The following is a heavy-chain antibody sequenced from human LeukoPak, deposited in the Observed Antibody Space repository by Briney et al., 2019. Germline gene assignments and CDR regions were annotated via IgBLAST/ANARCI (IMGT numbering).Heavy chain of an antibody. CDR1: GGPTLNYY. V-gene: IGHV4-59*01. CDR3: TRGTTLVRGVLRAYYYYYMDV. J-gene: IGHJ6*03. Sequence: SETLSLTCTVSGGPTLNYYWSWIRQPPGEGLEWIGYVYSSKNTNYNPSLKSRVTISVDTSKTQISLKLTSVTAADTAVYYCTRGTTLVRGVLRAYYYYYMDVWGKGTTVTVSS. D-gene: IGHD3-10*01. CDR2: VYSSKNT.